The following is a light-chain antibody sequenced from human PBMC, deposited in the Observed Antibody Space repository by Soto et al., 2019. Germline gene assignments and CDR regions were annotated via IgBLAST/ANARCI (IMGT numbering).Light chain of an antibody. CDR3: SSYRSSSTLYL. V-gene: IGLV2-14*01. CDR2: EVN. J-gene: IGLJ1*01. Sequence: QSVLAQPASVSGSPGQSITISCTEITSDVGGFHYVSWYQQHPGKAPKLLIYEVNNRPSGVSHRFSGSKAGNTASLTISGLQPEDEADYYCSSYRSSSTLYLFGSGTKVTVL. CDR1: TSDVGGFHY.